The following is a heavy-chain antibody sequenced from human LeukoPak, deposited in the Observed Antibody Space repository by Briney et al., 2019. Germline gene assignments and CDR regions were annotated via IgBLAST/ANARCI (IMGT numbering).Heavy chain of an antibody. CDR3: AKGFAYYYDSSGYQIDY. D-gene: IGHD3-22*01. J-gene: IGHJ4*02. V-gene: IGHV3-30*18. CDR2: ISYDGSNK. Sequence: GRSLRLSCAASGFTFSSYGMHWVRQAPGTGLEWVAVISYDGSNKYYADSVKGRFTISRDNSKNTLYLQMNSLRAEDTAVYYCAKGFAYYYDSSGYQIDYWGQGTLVTVSS. CDR1: GFTFSSYG.